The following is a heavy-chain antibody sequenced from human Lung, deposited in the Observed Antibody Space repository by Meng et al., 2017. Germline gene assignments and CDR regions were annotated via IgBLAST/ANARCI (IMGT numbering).Heavy chain of an antibody. V-gene: IGHV4-4*02. CDR2: IYHSGRT. CDR3: VRGGQDQAYYDFWSGPFDP. D-gene: IGHD3-3*01. J-gene: IGHJ5*02. CDR1: GGAIGGRNC. Sequence: GQGRLKTSGSLCLNRVIYGGAIGGRNCGSWVRQCPGKGLKGIGEIYHSGRTNDNPSLESRVTISLDKSQNHFSLKVKSVTAADTAVYYCVRGGQDQAYYDFWSGPFDPWGQGTLVTVPQ.